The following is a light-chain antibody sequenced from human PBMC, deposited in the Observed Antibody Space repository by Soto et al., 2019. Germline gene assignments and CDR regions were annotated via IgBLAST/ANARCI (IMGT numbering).Light chain of an antibody. Sequence: EIVMTQSPATLSVSPGERATFSCRASQSVGSNLAWYRQKPGQAPRLLIYGASTRATGIPGRFSGSGSGTEFTLTISSLQSEVFAVYFSQSYKNWPQFGPGPRVEIK. CDR3: QSYKNWPQ. CDR2: GAS. V-gene: IGKV3-15*01. CDR1: QSVGSN. J-gene: IGKJ1*01.